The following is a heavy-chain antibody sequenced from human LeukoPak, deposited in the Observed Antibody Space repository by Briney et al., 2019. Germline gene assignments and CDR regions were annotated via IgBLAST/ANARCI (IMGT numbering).Heavy chain of an antibody. CDR1: GGSFSGYY. Sequence: PSETLSLXCAVYGGSFSGYYWSWIRQPPGKGLEWIGEINHSGSTNYNPSLKSRVTISVDTSKNQFSLKLSSVTAADTAVYYCASQRKCSSTSCYKRFDYWGQGTLVTVSS. D-gene: IGHD2-2*02. V-gene: IGHV4-34*01. CDR3: ASQRKCSSTSCYKRFDY. J-gene: IGHJ4*02. CDR2: INHSGST.